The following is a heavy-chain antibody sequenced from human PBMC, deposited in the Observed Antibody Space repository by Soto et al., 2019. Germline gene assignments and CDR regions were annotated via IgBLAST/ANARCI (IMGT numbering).Heavy chain of an antibody. CDR3: ARVSGDYRGGLIDY. Sequence: QVQLQESGPGLVKPSQTLSLTCTVSDGSISSDGYYWSWIRQHTGKGLEWIGYIYYSGSTYYNPSLKSRVTISVDTSKNQFSLKLRSVTAADTAVYYCARVSGDYRGGLIDYWGQGTLVTVSS. J-gene: IGHJ4*02. V-gene: IGHV4-31*03. CDR1: DGSISSDGYY. CDR2: IYYSGST. D-gene: IGHD4-17*01.